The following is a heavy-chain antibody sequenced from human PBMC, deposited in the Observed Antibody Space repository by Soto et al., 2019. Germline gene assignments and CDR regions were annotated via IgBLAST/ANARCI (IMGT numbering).Heavy chain of an antibody. CDR2: IKSKGHGGTT. V-gene: IGHV3-15*07. D-gene: IGHD3-22*01. CDR1: GFAFSNAW. J-gene: IGHJ4*01. CDR3: TTDSYTSVIVVRFDY. Sequence: PGGSLRLSCAASGFAFSNAWINWVRQAPGKGLEWVGRIKSKGHGGTTDFAAPVRGRFAVSRDDSRNLVYMQMNSLNTEDTALYYCTTDSYTSVIVVRFDYWGHGTLVTVSS.